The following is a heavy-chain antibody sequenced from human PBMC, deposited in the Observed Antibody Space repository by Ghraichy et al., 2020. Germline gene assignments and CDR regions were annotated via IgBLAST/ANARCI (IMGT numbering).Heavy chain of an antibody. CDR3: AKDRTVTYPPGY. D-gene: IGHD4-17*01. V-gene: IGHV3-23*01. CDR2: ISVSGGST. J-gene: IGHJ4*02. Sequence: GGSLRLSCAASGFTFSSYAMSWVRQAPGKGLEWVSAISVSGGSTYYADTVKGRFTISRDNSKNTLYLQMNSLRAEDTAVYYCAKDRTVTYPPGYWGQGTLVTVSS. CDR1: GFTFSSYA.